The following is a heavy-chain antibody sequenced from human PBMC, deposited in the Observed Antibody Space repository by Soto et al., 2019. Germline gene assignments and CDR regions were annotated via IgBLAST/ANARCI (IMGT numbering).Heavy chain of an antibody. J-gene: IGHJ6*02. Sequence: ASVKVSCKASGYTFTSYYMHWVRQAPGQGLEWMGIINPSGGSTSYAQKFQGRVTMTRDTSTSTVYMELSSLRSEDTAVYYCAREAAAGTSYYYGMDIWGQGTTVTVSS. CDR2: INPSGGST. V-gene: IGHV1-46*01. D-gene: IGHD6-13*01. CDR3: AREAAAGTSYYYGMDI. CDR1: GYTFTSYY.